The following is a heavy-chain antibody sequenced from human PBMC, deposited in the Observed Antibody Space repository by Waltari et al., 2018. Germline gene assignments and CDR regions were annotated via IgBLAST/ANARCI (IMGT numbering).Heavy chain of an antibody. CDR1: GGSISSSSYY. CDR3: ARHLQFIEQWLVRGGDFDY. Sequence: QLQLQESGPGLVKPSETLSLTCTVSGGSISSSSYYWGWIRQPPGKGLEWIGSIYYSGSTYYNPSLKSRVTISVDTSKNQFSLKLSSVTTADTAVYYCARHLQFIEQWLVRGGDFDYWGQGTLVTVSS. V-gene: IGHV4-39*07. CDR2: IYYSGST. D-gene: IGHD6-19*01. J-gene: IGHJ4*02.